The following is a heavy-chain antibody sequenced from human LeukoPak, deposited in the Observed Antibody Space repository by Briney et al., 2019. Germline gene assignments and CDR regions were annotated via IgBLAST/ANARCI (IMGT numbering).Heavy chain of an antibody. J-gene: IGHJ4*02. CDR3: ARDGPRWYDFWSGYFDY. CDR2: VSAYNGNT. V-gene: IGHV1-18*01. D-gene: IGHD3-3*01. Sequence: ASVKVSCKASGYTFTSYGISWVRQSPGQGLEWMGWVSAYNGNTNYAQKLQGRVTMTTDTSTSTAYMELRSLRSDDTAVYYCARDGPRWYDFWSGYFDYWGQGTLVTVSS. CDR1: GYTFTSYG.